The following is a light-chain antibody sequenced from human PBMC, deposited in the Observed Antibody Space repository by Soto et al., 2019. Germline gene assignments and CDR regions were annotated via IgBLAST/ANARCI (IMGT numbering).Light chain of an antibody. V-gene: IGKV1-5*01. CDR1: QSIKSW. CDR3: QQYSSYYT. CDR2: DAS. Sequence: DIQMTQSPSTLSASVGDRVTITCRASQSIKSWLAWYQQKPGKAPKLLIYDASNLESGVPSRFSGSGSGTEFTLTISSLQPDYFATYYCQQYSSYYTFGQGTKLEIK. J-gene: IGKJ2*01.